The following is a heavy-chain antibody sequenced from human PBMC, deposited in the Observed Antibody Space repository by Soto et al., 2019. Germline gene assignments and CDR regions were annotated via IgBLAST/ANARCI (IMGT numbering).Heavy chain of an antibody. CDR1: GDSISTAIW. V-gene: IGHV4-4*02. D-gene: IGHD2-15*01. Sequence: QVQLQESGPRLVKPSGTLSLSCTVTGDSISTAIWWSWVRQSPERGLEWIGEVYYTGTTHYNPSLGNRVIVSADQSRNQFSLSLSYVTAADTAIYYCARRGGSCRDFEINYFDTWGQGALVTVSS. J-gene: IGHJ4*02. CDR3: ARRGGSCRDFEINYFDT. CDR2: VYYTGTT.